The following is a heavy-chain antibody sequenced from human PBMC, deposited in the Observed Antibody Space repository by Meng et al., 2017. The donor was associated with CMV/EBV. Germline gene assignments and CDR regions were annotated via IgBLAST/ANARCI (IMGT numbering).Heavy chain of an antibody. D-gene: IGHD6-6*01. V-gene: IGHV3-23*01. J-gene: IGHJ4*02. CDR2: ISGSCGST. Sequence: GESLKIPCAGSGFTFSSYAMSWVRPAPGKGLEWVSAISGSCGSTYYADSVKGRFTISRDNSKNTLYLQMNSLRDEDTAVYYCAKDPSFEYSSSFDYWGQGTLVTVSS. CDR1: GFTFSSYA. CDR3: AKDPSFEYSSSFDY.